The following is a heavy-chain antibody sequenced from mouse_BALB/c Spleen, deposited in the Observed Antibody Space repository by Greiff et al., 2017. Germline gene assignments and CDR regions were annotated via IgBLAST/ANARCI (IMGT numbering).Heavy chain of an antibody. D-gene: IGHD3-1*01. CDR1: GYSITSDYA. CDR3: ARSGPLDY. Sequence: EVQLQQSGPGLVKPSQSLSLTCTVTGYSITSDYAWNWIRQFPGNKLEWMGYISYSGSTSYNPSLKSRISITRDTSKNQFFLQLNSVTTEDTATYYCARSGPLDYWGQGTTLTVSS. J-gene: IGHJ2*01. CDR2: ISYSGST. V-gene: IGHV3-2*02.